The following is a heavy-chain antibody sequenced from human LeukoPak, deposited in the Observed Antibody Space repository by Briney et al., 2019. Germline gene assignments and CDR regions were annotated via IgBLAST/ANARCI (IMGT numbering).Heavy chain of an antibody. J-gene: IGHJ4*02. CDR1: GLTFSSYA. CDR2: ISGSGGST. V-gene: IGHV3-23*01. CDR3: AKGLFYVNLDY. Sequence: GGSLRLSCAASGLTFSSYAMSWVRQAPGKGLEWVSAISGSGGSTYYADSVKGRFAISRDNSKNTLYLQMNSLRAEDTAVYYCAKGLFYVNLDYWGQGTLVTVSS. D-gene: IGHD5/OR15-5a*01.